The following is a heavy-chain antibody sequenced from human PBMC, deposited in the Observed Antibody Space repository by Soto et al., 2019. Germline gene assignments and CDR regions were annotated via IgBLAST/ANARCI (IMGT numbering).Heavy chain of an antibody. D-gene: IGHD2-2*01. CDR3: ARGSYCSSTSCSTHFDY. CDR1: GGSLSSYY. J-gene: IGHJ4*02. CDR2: IYYSGST. Sequence: PSETLSLTCTVSGGSLSSYYWSWIRQPPGKGLEWIGYIYYSGSTNYNPSLKSRVTISVDTSKNQFSLKLSSVTAADTAVYYCARGSYCSSTSCSTHFDYWGQGTLVTVSS. V-gene: IGHV4-59*01.